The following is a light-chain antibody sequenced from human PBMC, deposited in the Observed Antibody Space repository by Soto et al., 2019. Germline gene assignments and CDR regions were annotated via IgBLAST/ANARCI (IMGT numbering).Light chain of an antibody. V-gene: IGKV1D-16*01. J-gene: IGKJ4*01. Sequence: DIQMTQSPSSLSASVGDRVTITCRASQDNSSWVAWYQQKPEKAPKSLISAASTLQSGVPSRLSGSGSGTDFTLTISSLLPEDFATYYCQQYISYPITFGGGTRVDLK. CDR1: QDNSSW. CDR2: AAS. CDR3: QQYISYPIT.